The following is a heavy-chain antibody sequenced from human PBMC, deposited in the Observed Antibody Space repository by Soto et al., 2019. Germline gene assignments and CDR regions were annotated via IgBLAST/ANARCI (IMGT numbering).Heavy chain of an antibody. CDR2: IKSKADGETK. D-gene: IGHD2-15*01. J-gene: IGHJ5*02. V-gene: IGHV3-15*01. CDR3: CVVKRLDQYSTSGYWFDP. CDR1: GFTFSHAW. Sequence: LRLSCAASGFTFSHAWMSWVRQAPGKGLEWVGRIKSKADGETKDYGAPVRGRFTISRDDAKDTLYLQMNSLRIEDTAVYYCCVVKRLDQYSTSGYWFDPWGPGTLVTVSS.